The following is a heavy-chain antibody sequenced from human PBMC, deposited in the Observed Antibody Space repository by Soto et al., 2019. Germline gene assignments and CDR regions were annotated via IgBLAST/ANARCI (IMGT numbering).Heavy chain of an antibody. CDR3: ARDLYGSGNDALDI. D-gene: IGHD3-10*01. Sequence: ASVKISCKASGYTFTSYGISWVRQAPGQGLEWMGWISAYNGNTNYAQKLQGRVTMTTDTSTSTAYMELRSLRSDDTAVYYCARDLYGSGNDALDIWGQGTMVTVSS. J-gene: IGHJ3*02. CDR1: GYTFTSYG. V-gene: IGHV1-18*01. CDR2: ISAYNGNT.